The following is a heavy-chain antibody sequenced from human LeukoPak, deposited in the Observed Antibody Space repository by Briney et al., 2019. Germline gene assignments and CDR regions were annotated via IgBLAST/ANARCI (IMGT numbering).Heavy chain of an antibody. CDR2: ISYDGSNQ. D-gene: IGHD5-12*01. J-gene: IGHJ4*02. CDR1: GFTFSNYA. CDR3: ARGPSGYHNT. V-gene: IGHV3-30*04. Sequence: PGRSLRLSCAASGFTFSNYAMHWVRQAPGKGLEWVAVISYDGSNQYYTDSVRGRFTISGDSSKNTLYLQMNSLRAEDTAVYYCARGPSGYHNTGGQGTLVTVSS.